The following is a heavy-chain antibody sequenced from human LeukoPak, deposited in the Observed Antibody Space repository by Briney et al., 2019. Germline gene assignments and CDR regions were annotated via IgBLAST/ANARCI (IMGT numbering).Heavy chain of an antibody. D-gene: IGHD5-24*01. CDR3: ARGMATMQNYYYYMDV. CDR1: GGTFSSYA. J-gene: IGHJ6*03. CDR2: IIPIIGSA. V-gene: IGHV1-69*06. Sequence: PVKVSCKASGGTFSSYAVSWVRQAPGQGLEWMGGIIPIIGSANYAQKFQGRVTITADRSTSTAYMEVSGLRSDDTAVYYCARGMATMQNYYYYMDVWGKGTTVTVSS.